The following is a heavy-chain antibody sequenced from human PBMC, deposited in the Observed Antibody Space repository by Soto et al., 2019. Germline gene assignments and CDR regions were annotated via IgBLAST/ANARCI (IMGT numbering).Heavy chain of an antibody. V-gene: IGHV3-74*01. D-gene: IGHD3-22*01. CDR1: GFTFSNSW. Sequence: GGSLRLSCEGSGFTFSNSWLHWVRRAPGKGLVWVARINTEGSSTTYADSVKGRFTISRDNAKNTVYLQMNSLRAEDTAVYYCARDSGSMIVVPEDYFDNWGQGTLVTVSS. CDR2: INTEGSST. CDR3: ARDSGSMIVVPEDYFDN. J-gene: IGHJ4*02.